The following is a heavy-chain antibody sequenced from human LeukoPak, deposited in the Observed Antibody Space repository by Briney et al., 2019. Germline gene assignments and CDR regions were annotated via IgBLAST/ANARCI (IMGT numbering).Heavy chain of an antibody. V-gene: IGHV4-34*01. J-gene: IGHJ4*02. CDR3: ARGQRWLATRYYFDY. D-gene: IGHD6-19*01. CDR1: GGSFSGYY. CDR2: INHSGST. Sequence: SETQSLTCAVYGGSFSGYYWSWIRQPPGKGLEWIGEINHSGSTNYNPSLKSRVTISVDTSKNQFSLKLSSVTAADTAVYYCARGQRWLATRYYFDYWGQGTLVTVSS.